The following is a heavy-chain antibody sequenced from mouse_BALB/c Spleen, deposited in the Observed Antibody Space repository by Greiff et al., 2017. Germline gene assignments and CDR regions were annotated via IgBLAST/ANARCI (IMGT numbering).Heavy chain of an antibody. J-gene: IGHJ3*01. CDR1: GFTFSSYT. CDR2: ISSGGSYT. V-gene: IGHV5-6-4*01. CDR3: TRDSYDYDGFAY. Sequence: DVHLVESGGGLVQPGGSLKLSCAASGFTFSSYTMSWVRQTPEKRLEWVATISSGGSYTYYPDSVKGRFTISRDNAKNTLYLQMSSLKSEDTAMYYCTRDSYDYDGFAYWGQGTLVTVSA. D-gene: IGHD2-4*01.